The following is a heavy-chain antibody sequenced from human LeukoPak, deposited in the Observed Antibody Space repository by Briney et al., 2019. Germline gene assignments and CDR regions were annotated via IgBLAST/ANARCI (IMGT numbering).Heavy chain of an antibody. D-gene: IGHD5-18*01. CDR1: GFTFSSYA. CDR3: AKDRAMASSYYFDY. Sequence: GGSLRLSCAASGFTFSSYAMSWVRQAPGKGLEWVSAISGSGGSTYYADSVKGRFTISRDNSKNTLYLQMNSLRAEETAVYYCAKDRAMASSYYFDYWGQGTLVTVSS. V-gene: IGHV3-23*01. J-gene: IGHJ4*02. CDR2: ISGSGGST.